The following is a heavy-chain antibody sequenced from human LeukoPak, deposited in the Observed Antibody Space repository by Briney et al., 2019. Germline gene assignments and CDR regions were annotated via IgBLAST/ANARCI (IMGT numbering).Heavy chain of an antibody. V-gene: IGHV3-15*01. CDR2: IKSKTDGGTT. Sequence: GGSLRLSCAASGFTFSNAWMSWVRQAPGKVLEWVGCIKSKTDGGTTDYAAPVKGRFTISGDDSKNTLYLQMNSLKTEDTAVYYCAKVGGIGGGKLHAFDIWGQGTMVTVSS. CDR1: GFTFSNAW. J-gene: IGHJ3*02. D-gene: IGHD6-13*01. CDR3: AKVGGIGGGKLHAFDI.